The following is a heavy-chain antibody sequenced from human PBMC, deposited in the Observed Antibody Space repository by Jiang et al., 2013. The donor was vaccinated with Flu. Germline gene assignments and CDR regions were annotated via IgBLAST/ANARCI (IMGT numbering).Heavy chain of an antibody. J-gene: IGHJ4*02. CDR2: SHPYLWYS. CDR3: ASDLGYCSGGSCYFDY. V-gene: IGHV1-69*01. Sequence: MGGSHPYLWYSKLRTEVQGRVTITADESTSTAYMELSSLRSEDTAVYYCASDLGYCSGGSCYFDYWGQGTLVTVSS. D-gene: IGHD2-15*01.